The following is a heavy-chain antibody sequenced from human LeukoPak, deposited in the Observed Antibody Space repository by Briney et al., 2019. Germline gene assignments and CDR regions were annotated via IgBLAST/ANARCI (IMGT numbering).Heavy chain of an antibody. D-gene: IGHD6-19*01. J-gene: IGHJ5*02. CDR3: ARGGYSTGWLGP. CDR2: VNPNRGDS. CDR1: GYTFTGNY. Sequence: ASVKVSCRASGYTFTGNYIHWVRLAPGQRLEWMGWVNPNRGDSNYAQKFQGRVTMTSDTSIGTAYMALSSLRSDDTAIYYCARGGYSTGWLGPWGQGTQVIVSS. V-gene: IGHV1-2*02.